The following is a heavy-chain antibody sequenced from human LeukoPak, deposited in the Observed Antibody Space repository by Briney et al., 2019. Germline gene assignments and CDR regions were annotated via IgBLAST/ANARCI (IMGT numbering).Heavy chain of an antibody. Sequence: ASVKVSCKASGYTFTSYDINWVRQATGQGLEWMGIINPGGGSTTYALKFQGRFTMTRDTSTNTIYMELSSLTSEDTAVYYCARGAYYYDPQGAFDIWGQGTVVTVSS. CDR2: INPGGGST. J-gene: IGHJ3*02. CDR3: ARGAYYYDPQGAFDI. D-gene: IGHD3-22*01. CDR1: GYTFTSYD. V-gene: IGHV1-46*01.